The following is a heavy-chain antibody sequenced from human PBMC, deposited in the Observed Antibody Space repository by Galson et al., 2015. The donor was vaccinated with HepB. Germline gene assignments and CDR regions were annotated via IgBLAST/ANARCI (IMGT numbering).Heavy chain of an antibody. J-gene: IGHJ4*02. CDR1: GYTFTSYA. D-gene: IGHD2-15*01. Sequence: SVKVSCKASGYTFTSYAMHWVRQAPGQRLEWMGWINAGNGNTKYSQKFQGRVTITRDTSASTAYMELSSLRSEDTAVYYCAFMPVVRKDCSGGSCYSGLDYWGQGTLVTVSS. V-gene: IGHV1-3*01. CDR3: AFMPVVRKDCSGGSCYSGLDY. CDR2: INAGNGNT.